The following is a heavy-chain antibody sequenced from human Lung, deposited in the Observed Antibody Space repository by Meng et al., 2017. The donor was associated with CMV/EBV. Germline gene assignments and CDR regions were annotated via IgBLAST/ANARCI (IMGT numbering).Heavy chain of an antibody. J-gene: IGHJ6*02. V-gene: IGHV3-21*01. Sequence: GGSXRLXXAASGFXFGFYSLNWVRQAPGKGLEWVASITSASRYIFYADSVRGRFTVSRDNAKNSIYLQMNSLRAEDTAVYYCARDQGSYEQLAPDYYYGMDVWXRGTTVTVSS. CDR2: ITSASRYI. D-gene: IGHD3-10*01. CDR1: GFXFGFYS. CDR3: ARDQGSYEQLAPDYYYGMDV.